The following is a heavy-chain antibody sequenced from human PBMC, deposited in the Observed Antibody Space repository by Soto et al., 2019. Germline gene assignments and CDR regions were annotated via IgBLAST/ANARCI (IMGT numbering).Heavy chain of an antibody. J-gene: IGHJ6*02. D-gene: IGHD6-6*01. CDR2: IYYSGST. V-gene: IGHV4-59*01. CDR1: GGSISSYY. CDR3: AKLMRSSSFVLGGYYYYVMDV. Sequence: SENPSLTCTVSGGSISSYYWSWVRQPPGKGLEWIGYIYYSGSTNYNPSLKSRVTISVDTSKNQFSLKLSSVTAADTAVYYCAKLMRSSSFVLGGYYYYVMDVCGQGTTVTVS.